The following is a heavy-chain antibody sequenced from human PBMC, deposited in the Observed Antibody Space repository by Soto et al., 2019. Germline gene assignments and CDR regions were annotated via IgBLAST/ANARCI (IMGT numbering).Heavy chain of an antibody. Sequence: QVQLQESGPGLVKPSGTLSLTCTVSGGSISSSNWWSWVRQTPGKGLEWIAEIYHSGNSNYNPSLRSRVTISVVKSKNQYPLNLSPVTAADTAIYYCARLKTTPKDAFDIWGQGTMVTVSS. CDR3: ARLKTTPKDAFDI. CDR2: IYHSGNS. J-gene: IGHJ3*02. CDR1: GGSISSSNW. D-gene: IGHD1-1*01. V-gene: IGHV4-4*02.